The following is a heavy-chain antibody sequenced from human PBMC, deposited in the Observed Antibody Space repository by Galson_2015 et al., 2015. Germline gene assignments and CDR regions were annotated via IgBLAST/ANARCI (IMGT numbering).Heavy chain of an antibody. Sequence: SLRLSCAASGFTFSSYAMHWVRQAPGKGLEWVAVISYDGSNKYYADSVKGRFTISRDNSKNTLYLQMNSLRAEDTAVYYCASDPSNFRYDFRSGYDYWGQGTLVTVSS. D-gene: IGHD3-3*01. J-gene: IGHJ4*02. V-gene: IGHV3-30-3*01. CDR3: ASDPSNFRYDFRSGYDY. CDR1: GFTFSSYA. CDR2: ISYDGSNK.